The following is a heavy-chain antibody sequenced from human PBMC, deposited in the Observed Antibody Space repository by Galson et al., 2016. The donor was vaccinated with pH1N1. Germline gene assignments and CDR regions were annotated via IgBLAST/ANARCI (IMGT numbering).Heavy chain of an antibody. Sequence: SLRLSCAASGFTVSSNYMSWVRQAPGKGLEWVSLIYSGGRTYYADSVKGRFTISRDNSKITLYLQMNSLRVEDTAVYYCARVGDFWSYYYYNMDVWGQGTTVTVSS. CDR2: IYSGGRT. CDR3: ARVGDFWSYYYYNMDV. CDR1: GFTVSSNY. J-gene: IGHJ6*02. V-gene: IGHV3-53*01. D-gene: IGHD3-3*01.